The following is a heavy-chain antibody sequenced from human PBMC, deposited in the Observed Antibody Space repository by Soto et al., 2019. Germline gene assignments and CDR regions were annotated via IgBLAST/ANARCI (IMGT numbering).Heavy chain of an antibody. J-gene: IGHJ1*01. CDR1: GFTFSSYA. D-gene: IGHD5-18*01. Sequence: PGGSLRLACAASGFTFSSYAMSWVRQAPGKGLEWVSAISGSGGSTYYADSVKGRFTISRDNSKNTLYLQMNSLRAEDTAVYYCASTNIQLWGTFQHWGQGTLVTVSS. CDR3: ASTNIQLWGTFQH. CDR2: ISGSGGST. V-gene: IGHV3-23*01.